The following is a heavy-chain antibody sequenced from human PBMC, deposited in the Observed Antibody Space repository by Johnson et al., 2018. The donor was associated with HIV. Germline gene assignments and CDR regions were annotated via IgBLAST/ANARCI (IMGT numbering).Heavy chain of an antibody. CDR1: GFTVGSKY. V-gene: IGHV3-66*01. CDR3: ASSVNVQGGYDI. J-gene: IGHJ3*02. D-gene: IGHD3-22*01. Sequence: VQLVESGGGLVQPGGSLRLSCAASGFTVGSKYMIWVRLAPGEGLEWVSGISSDGRTHYPDSVKGRFSISRDNSKNTLSLQMNSVRADDTAVYFCASSVNVQGGYDIWGQGTIVTASS. CDR2: ISSDGRT.